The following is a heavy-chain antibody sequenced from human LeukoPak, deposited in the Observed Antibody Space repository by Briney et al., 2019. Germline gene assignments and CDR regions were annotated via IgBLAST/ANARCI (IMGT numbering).Heavy chain of an antibody. Sequence: ASVKVSCKASGYTFTSYYMHWVRQAPGQGLEWMGIINPSGGSTSYAQKFQGRVTMTRDTSTSTVYMELSSLRSEDTAVYYCARDQGVRAARWYFDYWGQGTLVTVSS. CDR3: ARDQGVRAARWYFDY. V-gene: IGHV1-46*01. CDR1: GYTFTSYY. CDR2: INPSGGST. D-gene: IGHD2-2*01. J-gene: IGHJ4*02.